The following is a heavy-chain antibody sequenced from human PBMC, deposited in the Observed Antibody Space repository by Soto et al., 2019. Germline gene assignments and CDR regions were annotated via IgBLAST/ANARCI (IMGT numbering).Heavy chain of an antibody. CDR3: ARGKRYFDLLSSFDY. CDR2: INSGNGDT. J-gene: IGHJ4*02. V-gene: IGHV1-3*01. Sequence: ASVKVSCKASGYTFTSYAMHWVRQAPGQRLEWLAWINSGNGDTKYSQDFQGRVTITRDTSASTAYMELSSLGSEDTAVYCCARGKRYFDLLSSFDYWGQGTLVTVSS. D-gene: IGHD3-9*01. CDR1: GYTFTSYA.